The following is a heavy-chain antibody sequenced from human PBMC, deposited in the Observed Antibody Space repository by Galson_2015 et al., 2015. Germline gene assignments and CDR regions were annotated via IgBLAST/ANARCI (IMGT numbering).Heavy chain of an antibody. CDR2: INSDGSST. Sequence: SLRLSCAASGFAFSSYWMHWVRQAPGKGLVWVSRINSDGSSTSYADSVKGRFTISRDNAKNTLYLQMNSLRAEDTAVYYCARAAQLLHPVLDIWGQGTMVTVSS. V-gene: IGHV3-74*01. CDR1: GFAFSSYW. J-gene: IGHJ3*02. D-gene: IGHD2-2*02. CDR3: ARAAQLLHPVLDI.